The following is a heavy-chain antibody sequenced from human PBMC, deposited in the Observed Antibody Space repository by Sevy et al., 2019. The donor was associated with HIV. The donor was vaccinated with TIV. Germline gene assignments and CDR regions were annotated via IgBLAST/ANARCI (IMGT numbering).Heavy chain of an antibody. CDR3: ARGVTTVTPFDY. CDR2: IKQDGSDK. Sequence: GGSLRLSCTGSGFTFSDYWMSWVRQAPGKGLEWVANIKQDGSDKHYVDSVKGRFTISRDNAKNSLYLQMNSLRAGDTAVYYCARGVTTVTPFDYWGQGTLVTVSS. J-gene: IGHJ4*02. V-gene: IGHV3-7*01. CDR1: GFTFSDYW. D-gene: IGHD4-17*01.